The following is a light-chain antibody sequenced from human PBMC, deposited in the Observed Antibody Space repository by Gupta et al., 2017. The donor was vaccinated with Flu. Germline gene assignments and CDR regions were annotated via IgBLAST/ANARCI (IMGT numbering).Light chain of an antibody. V-gene: IGKV1-5*03. CDR2: KAS. CDR3: VQENSYLT. J-gene: IGKJ1*01. CDR1: ESISSG. Sequence: SPDSLSASVGGTINIACQASESISSGLAWYQQEPGKDPKIRIDKASSVKSGVTSRLSGRGSGTEFTLSSSSLQADGFATYYRVQENSYLTFGHGAKVKIK.